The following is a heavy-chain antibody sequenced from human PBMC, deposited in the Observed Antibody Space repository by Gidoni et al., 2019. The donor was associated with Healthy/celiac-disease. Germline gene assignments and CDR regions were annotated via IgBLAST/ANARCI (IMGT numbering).Heavy chain of an antibody. CDR1: GCTFSSAA. J-gene: IGHJ4*02. CDR2: ISRTGGST. V-gene: IGHV3-64*01. D-gene: IGHD3-10*01. Sequence: EVQRVESGGGLVQPGGSLRLSCAASGCTFSSAAMHWVRQAPGKGLEYVSAISRTGGSTYYATSVKGRFTISRDNSKNTLYLQMGSLRAEDMAVYYCARDLSPVALWFGESGFDYWGQGTLVTVSS. CDR3: ARDLSPVALWFGESGFDY.